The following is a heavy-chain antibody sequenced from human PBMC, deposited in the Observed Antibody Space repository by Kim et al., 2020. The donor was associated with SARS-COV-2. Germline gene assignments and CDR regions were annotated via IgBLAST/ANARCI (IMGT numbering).Heavy chain of an antibody. D-gene: IGHD3-3*01. Sequence: GGSLRLSCAASGFTVSSNYMNWVRQAPGKGLEWVSVLYSGGSTYYADSVKGRFTISRHNSKTTLYLQMNSLRAEDTAVYYCARAGYDFWSGYSGEGGANYGMDVWGQGATVTVSS. CDR1: GFTVSSNY. CDR3: ARAGYDFWSGYSGEGGANYGMDV. V-gene: IGHV3-53*04. CDR2: LYSGGST. J-gene: IGHJ6*02.